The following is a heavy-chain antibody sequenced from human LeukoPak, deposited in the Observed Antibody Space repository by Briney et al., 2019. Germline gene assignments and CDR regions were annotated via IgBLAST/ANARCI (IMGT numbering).Heavy chain of an antibody. Sequence: PSETLSLTCAVYGGSFSGYYWSWIRQPPGKGLEWIGEINHSGSTNYNPSLKSRVTISVDTSKNQFSLKLSSVTAADTAVYYCARGLHYFDYWGQGTPVTVSS. CDR1: GGSFSGYY. CDR3: ARGLHYFDY. D-gene: IGHD4-11*01. V-gene: IGHV4-34*01. CDR2: INHSGST. J-gene: IGHJ4*02.